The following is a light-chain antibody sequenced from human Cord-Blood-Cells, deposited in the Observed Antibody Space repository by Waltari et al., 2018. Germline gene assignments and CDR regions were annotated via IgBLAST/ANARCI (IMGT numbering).Light chain of an antibody. J-gene: IGKJ5*01. CDR2: AAS. V-gene: IGKV1-39*01. Sequence: DIQMNPSPSSVSGSVGDRVTITCRASQSISSYLNWYQQKPGKAPKLLIYAASSSQSGVPSRFSGSGSGTDFNLTISRLQPEDFATYYCQQSYSTPSTFGQGTRLEIK. CDR3: QQSYSTPST. CDR1: QSISSY.